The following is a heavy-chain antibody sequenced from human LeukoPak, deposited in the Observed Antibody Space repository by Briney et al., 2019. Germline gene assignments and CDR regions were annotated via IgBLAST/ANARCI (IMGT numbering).Heavy chain of an antibody. CDR2: INHSGST. Sequence: PSETLSLTCAVYGGSFSGYYWSWIRQPPGKGLEWIGEINHSGSTNYNPSLKSRVTISVDTSKNQFSLKLSSVTAADTAVYYCAREVGSYIWGQGTMVTVSS. CDR1: GGSFSGYY. CDR3: AREVGSYI. V-gene: IGHV4-34*01. J-gene: IGHJ3*02. D-gene: IGHD1-26*01.